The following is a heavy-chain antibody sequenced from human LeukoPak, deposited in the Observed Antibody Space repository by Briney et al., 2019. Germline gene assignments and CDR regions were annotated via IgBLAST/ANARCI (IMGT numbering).Heavy chain of an antibody. CDR2: VGPSGDTT. V-gene: IGHV3-23*01. J-gene: IGHJ4*02. Sequence: GGSLRLSCAVSGFTFSRYAMSWVRQAPGKGLEWVSAVGPSGDTTYYADSVRGRFTISRDKSRNTLYLQMNSLRAEDTAVYYCAECLYDSGGSDYWGQGTLVTVSS. D-gene: IGHD3-22*01. CDR3: AECLYDSGGSDY. CDR1: GFTFSRYA.